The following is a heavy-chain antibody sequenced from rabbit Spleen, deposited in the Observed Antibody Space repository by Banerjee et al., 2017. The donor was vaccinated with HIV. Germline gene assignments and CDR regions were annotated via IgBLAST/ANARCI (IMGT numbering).Heavy chain of an antibody. V-gene: IGHV1S7*01. CDR1: GIDFTKYY. J-gene: IGHJ4*01. CDR2: IYAAKGST. D-gene: IGHD1-1*01. CDR3: VRSAYVSGSAFYGYFNL. Sequence: QLTETGGGLVQPGGSLTLSCKASGIDFTKYYITWVRQAPGKGLEWIGIIYAAKGSTDYASWVNGRFTISSDNAQSTVDLKMTSLTAADTATYFCVRSAYVSGSAFYGYFNLWGPGTLVTVS.